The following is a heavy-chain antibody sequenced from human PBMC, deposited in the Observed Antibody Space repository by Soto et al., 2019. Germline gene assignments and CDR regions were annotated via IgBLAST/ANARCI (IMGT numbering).Heavy chain of an antibody. V-gene: IGHV3-23*01. CDR2: ISGSGGST. CDR1: GFTFSSYA. CDR3: AKAKYSSSWYSIWFDP. J-gene: IGHJ5*02. Sequence: EVQLLESGGGLVQPGGSLRLSCAASGFTFSSYAMSWVCQAPGKGLEWVSAISGSGGSTYYADSVKGRFTISRDNSKNTLYLQMNSLRAEDTAVYYCAKAKYSSSWYSIWFDPWGQGTLITVSS. D-gene: IGHD6-13*01.